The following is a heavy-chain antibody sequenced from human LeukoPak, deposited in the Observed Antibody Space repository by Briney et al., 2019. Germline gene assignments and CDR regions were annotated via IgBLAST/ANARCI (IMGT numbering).Heavy chain of an antibody. Sequence: PSETLSLTCTVSGGSISSSSYYWGWIRQPPGKGLEWIGSIYYSGNTYYNPSLKSRVTISVDTSKNQFSLKLSSVTAADTAVYYLARPQRRPKGGATTIDYWGQGTLVTVSS. CDR2: IYYSGNT. J-gene: IGHJ4*02. CDR1: GGSISSSSYY. V-gene: IGHV4-39*01. D-gene: IGHD1-26*01. CDR3: ARPQRRPKGGATTIDY.